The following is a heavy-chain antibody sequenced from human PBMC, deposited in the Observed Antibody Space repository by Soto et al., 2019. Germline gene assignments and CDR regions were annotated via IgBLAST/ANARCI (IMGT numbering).Heavy chain of an antibody. CDR3: ARGGYMDV. J-gene: IGHJ6*02. D-gene: IGHD3-16*01. CDR1: GYSFTKYW. CDR2: MYPGDSDI. Sequence: EVQLVQSGAEVKKPGESLKISCKAYGYSFTKYWICWVRQMPGKGLEWIGIMYPGDSDIRYSPCFQGQVTISADKSISTDYLHWSRLEASDTAMYYCARGGYMDVWGQGTTVTVSS. V-gene: IGHV5-51*01.